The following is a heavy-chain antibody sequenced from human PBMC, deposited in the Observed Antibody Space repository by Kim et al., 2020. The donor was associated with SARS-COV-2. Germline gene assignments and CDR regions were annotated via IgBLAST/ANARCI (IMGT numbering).Heavy chain of an antibody. CDR1: GFTFSSYA. D-gene: IGHD2-15*01. CDR3: ARDERRCSGGTCYPGDY. Sequence: GGSLRLSCSASGFTFSSYAMTWVRQAPGKGLEWVSAMSSRAESIYYADSVKSRFTISRDNSKNTLYLQMNSLRADDTAVYYCARDERRCSGGTCYPGDYWGQGVLVTVSS. V-gene: IGHV3-23*01. CDR2: MSSRAESI. J-gene: IGHJ4*02.